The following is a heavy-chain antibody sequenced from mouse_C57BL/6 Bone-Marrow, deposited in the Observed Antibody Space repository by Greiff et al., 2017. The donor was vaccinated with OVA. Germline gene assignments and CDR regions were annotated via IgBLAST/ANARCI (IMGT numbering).Heavy chain of an antibody. CDR2: IDPSDSYT. CDR1: GYTFTSYW. V-gene: IGHV1-69*01. CDR3: ARWGLPFAY. Sequence: QGQRQQPGAELVMPGASVKLSCKASGYTFTSYWMHWVKQRPGQGLEWIGEIDPSDSYTNYNQTFKGKSTLTVDKSSSTAYMQLGSLTSEDSAVYYCARWGLPFAYWGQGTLVTVSA. J-gene: IGHJ3*01.